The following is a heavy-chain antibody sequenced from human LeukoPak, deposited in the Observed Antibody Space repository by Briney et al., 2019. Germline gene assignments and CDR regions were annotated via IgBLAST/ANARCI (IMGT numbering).Heavy chain of an antibody. J-gene: IGHJ4*02. CDR1: GFTFSNYW. D-gene: IGHD1-26*01. V-gene: IGHV3-7*01. Sequence: GGSLRLSCAASGFTFSNYWMSWVRQAPGKGLEWVANIKQDGINKYYVDSVKGRFTISRDNAKNSLFLQMNSLRAEDTAVYYCARDGSYLALDYWGQGTLVTVSS. CDR3: ARDGSYLALDY. CDR2: IKQDGINK.